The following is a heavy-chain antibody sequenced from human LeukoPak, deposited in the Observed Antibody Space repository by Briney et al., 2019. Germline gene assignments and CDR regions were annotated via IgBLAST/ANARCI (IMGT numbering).Heavy chain of an antibody. CDR3: ARSHDKYSSSWYP. V-gene: IGHV4-39*01. D-gene: IGHD6-13*01. Sequence: PSETPSLTCTVSGGSISSSSYYWGWIRQPPGKGLEWIGSIYYSGSTYYNPSLKSRVTISVDTSKNQFSLKLSSVTAADTAVYYCARSHDKYSSSWYPWGQGTLVTVSS. J-gene: IGHJ5*02. CDR2: IYYSGST. CDR1: GGSISSSSYY.